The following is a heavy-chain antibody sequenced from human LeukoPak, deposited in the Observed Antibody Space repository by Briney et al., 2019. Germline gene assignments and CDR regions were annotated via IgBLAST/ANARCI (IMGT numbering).Heavy chain of an antibody. J-gene: IGHJ5*02. Sequence: GRSLRLSCAASGFTFDDYAMHWVRQAPGKGLEWVSGISWNSGSIGYADSVKGRFTISRDNAKNSLYLQMNSLRAEDTALYYCAKYPHPWGQGTLVTVSS. CDR3: AKYPHP. CDR2: ISWNSGSI. V-gene: IGHV3-9*01. CDR1: GFTFDDYA.